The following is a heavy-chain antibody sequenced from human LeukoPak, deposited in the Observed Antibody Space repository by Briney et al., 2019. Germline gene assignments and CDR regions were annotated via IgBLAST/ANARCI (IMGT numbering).Heavy chain of an antibody. D-gene: IGHD3/OR15-3a*01. V-gene: IGHV1-18*01. CDR3: ARGEGTVPFDY. Sequence: ASVAVSFTTSVYTFIIYGISWVRQAPGQGQEWMGWISPYNDNTNYAQKFQRRVTMTTDTSTSTAYMELRSLRSDDTAVYFCARGEGTVPFDYWGQGTLVTVSS. CDR1: VYTFIIYG. J-gene: IGHJ4*02. CDR2: ISPYNDNT.